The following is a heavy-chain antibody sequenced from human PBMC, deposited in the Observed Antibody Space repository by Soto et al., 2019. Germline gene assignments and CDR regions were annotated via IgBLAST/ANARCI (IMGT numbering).Heavy chain of an antibody. CDR2: IYYSGST. D-gene: IGHD3-10*01. V-gene: IGHV4-39*01. J-gene: IGHJ3*02. Sequence: QLQLQESGPGLVKPSETLSLTCTVSGGPISSSSYYWGWIRQPPGKGLEWIGRIYYSGSTYYNPSRQSRSTISVYSYNNPLHLILSYVTAAETAVYYCVRRQREWSTMVRGVDPPHDAFAIWGQGTMVTVSS. CDR1: GGPISSSSYY. CDR3: VRRQREWSTMVRGVDPPHDAFAI.